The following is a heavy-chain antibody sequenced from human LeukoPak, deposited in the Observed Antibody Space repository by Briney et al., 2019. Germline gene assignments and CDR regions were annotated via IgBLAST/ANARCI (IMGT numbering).Heavy chain of an antibody. Sequence: PSETLSLTCAVYGGSFSGYYWSWIRQPPGKGLEWIGEINHSGSTYYNPSLKSRVTISVDTSKNQFSLKLSSVTAADTAVYYCAREGDSGSYYNWFDPWGQGTLVTVSS. CDR1: GGSFSGYY. V-gene: IGHV4-34*01. D-gene: IGHD1-26*01. CDR3: AREGDSGSYYNWFDP. J-gene: IGHJ5*02. CDR2: INHSGST.